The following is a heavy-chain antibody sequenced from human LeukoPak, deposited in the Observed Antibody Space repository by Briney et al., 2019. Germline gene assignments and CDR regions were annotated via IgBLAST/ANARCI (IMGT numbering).Heavy chain of an antibody. CDR3: ARGGYSGYDYGFNWFDP. D-gene: IGHD5-12*01. CDR2: IYSGGST. CDR1: GFTFNSYW. J-gene: IGHJ5*02. Sequence: GGSLRLSCAASGFTFNSYWMHWVRQAPGKGLEWVSVIYSGGSTYYADSVKGRFTISRDNSKNPLYLQMNSLRAEDTAVYYCARGGYSGYDYGFNWFDPWGQGTLVTVSS. V-gene: IGHV3-66*01.